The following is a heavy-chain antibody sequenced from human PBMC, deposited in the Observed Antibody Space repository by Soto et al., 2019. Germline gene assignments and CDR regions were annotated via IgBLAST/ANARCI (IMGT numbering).Heavy chain of an antibody. V-gene: IGHV4-38-2*01. CDR2: VYNAGIT. J-gene: IGHJ4*02. CDR3: ARQSKNSGRYFDN. CDR1: GYSISSGYY. Sequence: SETLSLTCAVSGYSISSGYYWGWIRQPPGKGLEWIGSVYNAGITYYSPSLKSRVTVSVDTSKNQFSLRLSSVAAADTAVYYCARQSKNSGRYFDNWGQGTLVTVS. D-gene: IGHD3-10*01.